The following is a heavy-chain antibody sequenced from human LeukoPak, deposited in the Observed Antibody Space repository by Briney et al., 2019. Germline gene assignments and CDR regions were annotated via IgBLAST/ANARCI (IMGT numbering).Heavy chain of an antibody. CDR3: ARGTAWYPLHGHFDY. J-gene: IGHJ4*02. Sequence: GGSLRLSCAASGFAFSNFAMAWVRQAPGKGLQWVSGISDSGAGTYYADSVRGRFTISRDNSRNMLYLQMNSLRADDTAVYHCARGTAWYPLHGHFDYWGQGTLVTVSS. CDR1: GFAFSNFA. V-gene: IGHV3-23*01. CDR2: ISDSGAGT. D-gene: IGHD2-15*01.